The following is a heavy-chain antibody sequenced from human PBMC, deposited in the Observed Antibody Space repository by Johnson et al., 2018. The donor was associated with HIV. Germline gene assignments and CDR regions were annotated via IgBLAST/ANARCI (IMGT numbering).Heavy chain of an antibody. CDR1: GFTFSSYG. CDR2: INWTGTST. CDR3: ARGGKRVMAACDI. Sequence: QEKLVESGGGVVQPGGSLRLSCAASGFTFSSYGMHWVRQAPGKGLEWISVINWTGTSTAYADSLKGRFTISRDNSKNTLYLQMNSLRAEDTAVYYCARGGKRVMAACDIWGQWTMVTVSS. D-gene: IGHD3-16*01. J-gene: IGHJ3*02. V-gene: IGHV3-NL1*01.